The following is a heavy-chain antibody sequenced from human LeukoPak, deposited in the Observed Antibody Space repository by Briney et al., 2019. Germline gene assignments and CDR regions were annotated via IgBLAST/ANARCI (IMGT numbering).Heavy chain of an antibody. Sequence: PGGSLRLSCAASGFTFSDYAMNWVRQAPGKGLEWVSSISPSSGYIYYADSVRGRFTISRDNAENSLYLQMDSLRAEDTAVYYCAHSSGYAYGLDYWGQGTLVTVSS. CDR3: AHSSGYAYGLDY. J-gene: IGHJ4*02. CDR2: ISPSSGYI. CDR1: GFTFSDYA. D-gene: IGHD5-18*01. V-gene: IGHV3-21*01.